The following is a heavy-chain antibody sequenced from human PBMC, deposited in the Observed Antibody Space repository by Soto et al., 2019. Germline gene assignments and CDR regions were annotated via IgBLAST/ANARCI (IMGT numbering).Heavy chain of an antibody. CDR1: GAFITSNSYY. V-gene: IGHV4-39*01. CDR2: IYFSGTT. Sequence: SETLSLTCTVSGAFITSNSYYWGWIRQSPGKGLEWIGNIYFSGTTYYNPSLESRVTISVDTSKRQFSLRLSSVTAADTAVYYCARRARRANFDVWGQGTLVTVSS. CDR3: ARRARRANFDV. J-gene: IGHJ4*02.